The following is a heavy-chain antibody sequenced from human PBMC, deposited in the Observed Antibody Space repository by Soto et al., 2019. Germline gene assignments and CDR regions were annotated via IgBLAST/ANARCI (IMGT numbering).Heavy chain of an antibody. V-gene: IGHV3-20*04. D-gene: IGHD3-10*01. CDR2: INWNGGST. J-gene: IGHJ6*02. Sequence: PGGSLRLSCAASGFTFDDYGMSWVRQAPGKGLEWVSGINWNGGSTGYADSVKGRFTISRDNAKDSLYLQMNSLRAEDTALYYCARDNWLGDYYYGMDVWGQGTTVTVSS. CDR3: ARDNWLGDYYYGMDV. CDR1: GFTFDDYG.